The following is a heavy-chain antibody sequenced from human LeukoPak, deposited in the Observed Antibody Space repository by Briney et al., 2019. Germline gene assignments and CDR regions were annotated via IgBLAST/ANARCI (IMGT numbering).Heavy chain of an antibody. CDR3: ARLGYVTGAAGFVDY. Sequence: SETLSLTCTVSGGSIRSSSYYWGWIRQPPGNGLDWIGSIYYSGSTYYNPSLKSRVTISVDTSKNQFSLKLSSVTAADTAVYYCARLGYVTGAAGFVDYWGQGTLVTVSS. V-gene: IGHV4-39*01. CDR2: IYYSGST. CDR1: GGSIRSSSYY. D-gene: IGHD6-19*01. J-gene: IGHJ4*02.